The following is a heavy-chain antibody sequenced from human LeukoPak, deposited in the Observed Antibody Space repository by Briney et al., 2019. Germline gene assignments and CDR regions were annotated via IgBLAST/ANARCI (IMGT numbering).Heavy chain of an antibody. D-gene: IGHD1-26*01. J-gene: IGHJ4*02. CDR3: AKPLSGSPYYFDF. CDR1: GFNFSSFG. V-gene: IGHV3-30*02. Sequence: PGGSLRLSCAASGFNFSSFGMHWVRQTPGKGLEWLTFMRYDGSYKTYIDSVKGRFTISRDNSKETVYLHMNSLKTEDTAVYYCAKPLSGSPYYFDFWGQGTLVTVSS. CDR2: MRYDGSYK.